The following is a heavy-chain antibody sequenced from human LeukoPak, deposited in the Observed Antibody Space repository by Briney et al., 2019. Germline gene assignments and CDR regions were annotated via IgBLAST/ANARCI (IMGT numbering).Heavy chain of an antibody. CDR2: INSDGSST. V-gene: IGHV3-74*01. CDR1: GFTFSSYW. CDR3: ARDGAAYDFWSGYYVTEYNWFDP. J-gene: IGHJ5*02. D-gene: IGHD3-3*01. Sequence: GGSLRLSCAASGFTFSSYWMHWVRQAPGKGLVWVSRINSDGSSTSYADSVKGRFTISRDNAKNTLYLQTNSLRAEDTAVYYCARDGAAYDFWSGYYVTEYNWFDPWGQGTLVTVSS.